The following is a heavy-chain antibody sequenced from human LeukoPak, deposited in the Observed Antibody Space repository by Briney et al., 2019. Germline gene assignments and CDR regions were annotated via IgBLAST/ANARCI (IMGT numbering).Heavy chain of an antibody. CDR1: AHTPRRHE. CDR3: ARSARLMKGVVEVTALDD. CDR2: LTSSGGAF. J-gene: IGHJ4*02. V-gene: IGHV3-48*03. D-gene: IGHD3-3*01. Sequence: GGPLRLSREDPAHTPRRHETNTPRQAPGKALETIAYLTSSGGAFSYADSVKGRFTIARDNAKNSVYLEMNSLRADDTAVYYCARSARLMKGVVEVTALDDWGQGTLVTVSS.